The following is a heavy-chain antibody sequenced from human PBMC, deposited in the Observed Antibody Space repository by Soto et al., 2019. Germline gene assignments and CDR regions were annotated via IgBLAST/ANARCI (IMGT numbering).Heavy chain of an antibody. J-gene: IGHJ4*02. D-gene: IGHD5-18*01. CDR2: ISYDGSNK. CDR1: GFTFSSYA. Sequence: QVQLVESGGGVVQPGRSLRLSCAASGFTFSSYAMHWVRQAPGKGLEWVAVISYDGSNKYYADSVKGRFNISRDNSKNTLDLQMNSLRAEDTAVYYCAIDLSYGSFDYWGQGTLVTVSS. CDR3: AIDLSYGSFDY. V-gene: IGHV3-30-3*01.